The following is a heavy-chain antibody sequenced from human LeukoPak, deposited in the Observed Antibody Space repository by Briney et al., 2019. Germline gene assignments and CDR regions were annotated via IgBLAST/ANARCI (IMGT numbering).Heavy chain of an antibody. CDR3: ARDQRPDYEILIGFSHFDY. J-gene: IGHJ4*02. D-gene: IGHD3-9*01. CDR1: GLSFSSYT. V-gene: IGHV3-21*01. Sequence: GGSLRLSCAPSGLSFSSYTIHWVRQAPGKGLEWVSSISSTSGYIHYADSVKGRFSISRDNAKNLVHLEMDILRADDTAVYYCARDQRPDYEILIGFSHFDYGGQEPLVTVSS. CDR2: ISSTSGYI.